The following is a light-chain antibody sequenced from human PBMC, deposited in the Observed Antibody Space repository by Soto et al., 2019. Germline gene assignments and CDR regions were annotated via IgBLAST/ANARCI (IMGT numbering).Light chain of an antibody. V-gene: IGKV3-15*01. CDR2: SAS. Sequence: EIVMTQSPATLSVSPGGRATLSCRASQSISDTLAWYQQKPGQAPRLLIYSASRGATGFPARFSGSGSGTDFTLTISSLQSEDLAVYYCQQYNNCPWTFGQGTKVDIK. CDR3: QQYNNCPWT. CDR1: QSISDT. J-gene: IGKJ1*01.